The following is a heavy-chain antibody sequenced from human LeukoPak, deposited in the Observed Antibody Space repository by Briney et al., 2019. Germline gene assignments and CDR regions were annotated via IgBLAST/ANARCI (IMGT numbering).Heavy chain of an antibody. CDR3: ARGPRVGATTSPFDY. CDR1: GFTFSTYS. D-gene: IGHD1-26*01. CDR2: ISSSSSYI. V-gene: IGHV3-21*01. J-gene: IGHJ4*02. Sequence: GGSLRLSCAASGFTFSTYSMNWVRQAPGKGPEWVSSISSSSSYIYYADSVKGRFTISRDNAKNSLYLQMNSLRAEDTAVYYCARGPRVGATTSPFDYWGQGTLVTVSS.